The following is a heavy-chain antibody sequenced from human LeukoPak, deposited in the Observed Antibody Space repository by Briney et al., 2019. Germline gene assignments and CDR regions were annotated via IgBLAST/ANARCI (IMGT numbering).Heavy chain of an antibody. D-gene: IGHD6-19*01. CDR2: INPSGGST. J-gene: IGHJ4*02. V-gene: IGHV1-46*01. CDR3: ARESSGWLLFDY. Sequence: ASVKVSCKASGYTFTSYYMHWVRQAPGQGLEWMGIINPSGGSTSYAQKFQGRVTMTRDMSTSTVYMELSSLRSEDTAVYYCARESSGWLLFDYWGQGTLVTVSS. CDR1: GYTFTSYY.